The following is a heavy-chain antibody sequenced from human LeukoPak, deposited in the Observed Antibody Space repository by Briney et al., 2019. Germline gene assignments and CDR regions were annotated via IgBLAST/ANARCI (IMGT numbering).Heavy chain of an antibody. D-gene: IGHD2-2*01. V-gene: IGHV1-8*01. J-gene: IGHJ6*03. CDR2: MNPNSGNT. CDR3: ARLGYCSSTSCYDWSQYYYYYYMDV. CDR1: GYTFTSYD. Sequence: GASVKVSCKASGYTFTSYDINWVRQATGQGLEWMGWMNPNSGNTGYAQKFQGRVTMTRNTSISTAYMELSSLRSEDTAVYYCARLGYCSSTSCYDWSQYYYYYYMDVWGKGTTATVSS.